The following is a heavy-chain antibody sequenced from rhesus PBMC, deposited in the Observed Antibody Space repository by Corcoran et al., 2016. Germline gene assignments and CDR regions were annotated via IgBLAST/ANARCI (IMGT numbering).Heavy chain of an antibody. V-gene: IGHV1-138*01. CDR1: GYTFTDYY. CDR3: ARARSFALDV. J-gene: IGHJ5-2*02. CDR2: IHPKTGST. Sequence: QVQLVQSGAEVKKPGASVKVSCKASGYTFTDYYMQWVRQAPGQGLEWMAQIHPKTGSTDCAQKFQDRVTMTRDTSTSTAYMELSSLRSEDTAVYYCARARSFALDVWGRGVLVTVSS.